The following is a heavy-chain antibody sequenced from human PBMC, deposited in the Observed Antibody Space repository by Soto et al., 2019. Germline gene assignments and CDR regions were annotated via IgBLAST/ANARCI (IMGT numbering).Heavy chain of an antibody. V-gene: IGHV4-31*03. D-gene: IGHD2-15*01. J-gene: IGHJ2*01. CDR3: TRNIVVVVAATLDWYFDL. CDR2: IYYSGST. Sequence: QVQLQESGPGLVKPSQTLSLTCTVSGGSISSGGYYWSWIRQDPGKGLEWIGYIYYSGSTYYNPSLKSRVTISVDTSKNQFSLKLSSVTAADTAVYYCTRNIVVVVAATLDWYFDLWGRGTLVTVSS. CDR1: GGSISSGGYY.